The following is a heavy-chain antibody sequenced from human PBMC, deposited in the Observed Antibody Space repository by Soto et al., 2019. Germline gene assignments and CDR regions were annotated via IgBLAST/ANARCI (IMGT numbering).Heavy chain of an antibody. D-gene: IGHD3-10*01. CDR1: GYTLTDFS. V-gene: IGHV1-2*02. CDR3: VRERVSGSFYYSRGMDV. J-gene: IGHJ6*02. CDR2: IDSKSGAT. Sequence: PSVKVSCKSSGYTLTDFSLHWVRQAPGQGLEWVGWIDSKSGATIYAQKFRGRVTMTREASISTAYLDLTRLTSDDTAVYFCVRERVSGSFYYSRGMDVGGQGTTVTVSS.